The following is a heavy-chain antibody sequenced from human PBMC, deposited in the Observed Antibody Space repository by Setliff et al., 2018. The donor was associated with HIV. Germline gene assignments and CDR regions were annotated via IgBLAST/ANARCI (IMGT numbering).Heavy chain of an antibody. CDR1: GDSINSGGYY. V-gene: IGHV4-31*03. J-gene: IGHJ4*02. D-gene: IGHD2-2*01. Sequence: SETLSLTCSVSGDSINSGGYYWGWLRQHPGKGLEWIGYIYYKRNTYYNPSLKSRVSVSLDTSKNQFSLQLSSVTAADTAVYYCAREAPADSSSTSYYFDYWGQGTLVTVSS. CDR3: AREAPADSSSTSYYFDY. CDR2: IYYKRNT.